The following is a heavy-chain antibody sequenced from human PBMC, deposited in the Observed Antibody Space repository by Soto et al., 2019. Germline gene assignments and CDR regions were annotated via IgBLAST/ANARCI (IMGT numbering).Heavy chain of an antibody. D-gene: IGHD4-17*01. CDR2: ISYDGSNK. Sequence: QVQLVESGGGVVQPGRSLRLSCAASGFTFSSYAMHWVRQAPGKGLEWVAVISYDGSNKYYADSVKGRFTISRDNSKNTLYLQMNSLRVEDTAVYYCAREDYGRHYFDYWGQGALVTVSS. CDR1: GFTFSSYA. V-gene: IGHV3-30-3*01. J-gene: IGHJ4*02. CDR3: AREDYGRHYFDY.